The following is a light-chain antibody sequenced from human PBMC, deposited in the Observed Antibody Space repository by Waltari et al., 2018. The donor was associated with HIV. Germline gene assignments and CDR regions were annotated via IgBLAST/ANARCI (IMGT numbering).Light chain of an antibody. CDR1: PLGDKY. V-gene: IGLV3-1*01. J-gene: IGLJ2*01. CDR3: QTWDRPTVI. CDR2: PNN. Sequence: YELTQPPSVAVSPGQTARITCSANPLGDKYVSWYQQKPDQSPVLVIYPNNKRPSGIPERYSASLSGNTATLTISGIRPMDEADYYCQTWDRPTVIFGGGTKLTV.